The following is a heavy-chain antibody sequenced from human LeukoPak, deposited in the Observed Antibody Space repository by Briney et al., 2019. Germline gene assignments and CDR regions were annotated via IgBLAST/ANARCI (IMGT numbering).Heavy chain of an antibody. J-gene: IGHJ4*02. D-gene: IGHD3-16*01. CDR1: GYTFTGYY. Sequence: ASVKVSCKASGYTFTGYYMHWVRQAPGQGLEWMGWINPNSGGTNYAQEFQGRVTMTRDTSISTAYMELSRLRSDDTAVYYCARIGGSSSTRVFDYWGQGTLVTVSS. V-gene: IGHV1-2*02. CDR3: ARIGGSSSTRVFDY. CDR2: INPNSGGT.